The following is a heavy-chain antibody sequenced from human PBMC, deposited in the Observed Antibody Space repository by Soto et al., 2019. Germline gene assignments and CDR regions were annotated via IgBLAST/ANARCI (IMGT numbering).Heavy chain of an antibody. D-gene: IGHD2-8*01. J-gene: IGHJ5*02. V-gene: IGHV3-23*01. Sequence: SLRLSCAASVFTFSSYAMSWVRQAPGKGLEWVSAISGSGGSTYYADSVKGRFTISRDNSKNTLYLQMNSLRAEDTAVYYCAKEDPIVLMVYSSSWFDPWGQGTLVTVSS. CDR1: VFTFSSYA. CDR2: ISGSGGST. CDR3: AKEDPIVLMVYSSSWFDP.